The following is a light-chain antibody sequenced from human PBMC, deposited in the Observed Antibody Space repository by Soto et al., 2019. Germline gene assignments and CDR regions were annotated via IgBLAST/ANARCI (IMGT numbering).Light chain of an antibody. V-gene: IGLV2-14*01. CDR1: SSDVGAYKY. Sequence: QSVLTQPASVSGSPGQSITISCTGTSSDVGAYKYVSWYQQHPGQAPKLMIYEVSNRPSGVSNRFSGSKSGNTASLTISGLQAEDEADYYCSSHTSSSTVYVFGTGTKGTVL. CDR2: EVS. J-gene: IGLJ1*01. CDR3: SSHTSSSTVYV.